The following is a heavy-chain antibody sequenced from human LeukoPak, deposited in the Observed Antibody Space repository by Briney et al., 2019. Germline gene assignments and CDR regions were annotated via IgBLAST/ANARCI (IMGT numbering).Heavy chain of an antibody. Sequence: ASVKFSCKASGHTFTGYYMHWVRQALGQGLEWMGWINPSGGSTSYAQKFQGRITMTRDTSTSTVYMELSSLRSEDTAAYYCARAPCSGGSCYSFQHWGQGTLVTVSS. CDR1: GHTFTGYY. D-gene: IGHD2-15*01. V-gene: IGHV1-46*01. J-gene: IGHJ1*01. CDR3: ARAPCSGGSCYSFQH. CDR2: INPSGGST.